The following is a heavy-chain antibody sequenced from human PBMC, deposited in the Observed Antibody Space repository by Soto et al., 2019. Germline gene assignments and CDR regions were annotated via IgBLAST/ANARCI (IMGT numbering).Heavy chain of an antibody. CDR3: ARDFDFDIDY. J-gene: IGHJ4*02. CDR1: GYIFNNFG. V-gene: IGHV1-18*01. Sequence: QVQLVQSGAEVQNPGASVKVSCKTSGYIFNNFGITWVRQAPGLGLEWLGWIYSKTGTINFAQKFQGGVTMTTDTSTSTAYMELRGLTFDDSAVYFCARDFDFDIDYWGQGTLVTVS. D-gene: IGHD3-9*01. CDR2: IYSKTGTI.